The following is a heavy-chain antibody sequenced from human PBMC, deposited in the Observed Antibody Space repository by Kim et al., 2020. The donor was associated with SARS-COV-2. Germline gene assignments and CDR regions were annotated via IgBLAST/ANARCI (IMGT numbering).Heavy chain of an antibody. CDR2: ISYDGSNK. J-gene: IGHJ3*02. D-gene: IGHD6-13*01. V-gene: IGHV3-30*03. CDR3: LTAAAGTFLGEDAFDI. CDR1: GFTFSSYG. Sequence: GGSLRLSCAASGFTFSSYGMHWVRQAPGKGLEWVAVISYDGSNKYYADSVKGRFTISRDNSKNTLYLQMNSLRAEDTAVYYCLTAAAGTFLGEDAFDIWGQGTMVTVSS.